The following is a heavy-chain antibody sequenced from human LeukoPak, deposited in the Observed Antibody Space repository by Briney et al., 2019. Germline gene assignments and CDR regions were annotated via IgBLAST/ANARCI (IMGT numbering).Heavy chain of an antibody. CDR1: GFTVSNYY. CDR2: IYSDGRT. D-gene: IGHD3-22*01. V-gene: IGHV3-66*01. CDR3: ARGLYDSDGYYFDY. Sequence: GGSLRLSCAASGFTVSNYYMSWVRQAPGKGLEWVSVIYSDGRTFYADSVKGRFSISRDNSKNTLYLQMNSLRAEDTAVYYCARGLYDSDGYYFDYWGQGTLVTVSS. J-gene: IGHJ4*02.